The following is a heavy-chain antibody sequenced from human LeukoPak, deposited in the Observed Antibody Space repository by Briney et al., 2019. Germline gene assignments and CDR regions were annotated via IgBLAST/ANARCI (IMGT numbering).Heavy chain of an antibody. CDR2: IIPDSGGA. CDR3: ARDMRRGRDYYGSGTLEF. V-gene: IGHV1-2*02. J-gene: IGHJ4*02. Sequence: ASVKVSSKTSGYTFTNYYVHWVRQAPGQGLEWMGYIIPDSGGADYDQRFQGRVTMTRDRSISTAYMELSRLTSDDTAVYYCARDMRRGRDYYGSGTLEFWGQGTLVTVSS. D-gene: IGHD3-10*01. CDR1: GYTFTNYY.